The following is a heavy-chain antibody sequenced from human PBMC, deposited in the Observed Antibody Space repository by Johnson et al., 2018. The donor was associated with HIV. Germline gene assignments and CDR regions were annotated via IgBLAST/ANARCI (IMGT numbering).Heavy chain of an antibody. J-gene: IGHJ3*02. CDR2: ISWNSGSI. CDR1: GFTFDDYA. Sequence: VQLVESGGGLVQPGRSLRLSCAASGFTFDDYAMHWVRQAPGKGLEWVSGISWNSGSIGYADSVKGRFTISRDNSKNTLYLQMNSLRAEDTALYYCARAGGTGTAYDAFDMWGQGTMVTVSS. V-gene: IGHV3-9*01. CDR3: ARAGGTGTAYDAFDM. D-gene: IGHD1-7*01.